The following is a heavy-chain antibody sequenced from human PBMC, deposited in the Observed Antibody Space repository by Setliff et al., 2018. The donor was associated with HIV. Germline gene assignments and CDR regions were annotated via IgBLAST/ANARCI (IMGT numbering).Heavy chain of an antibody. CDR2: IYSTGST. V-gene: IGHV4-59*11. D-gene: IGHD4-17*01. Sequence: SETLSLTCTVSGASITSHYWSWIRQSPGRELEWIGYIYSTGSTNYNPSLQSRVSISMDASKNKFSLKVTSVTSADTAVYYCAKGAGFYGDYTFDYWGQGNLVTVS. CDR1: GASITSHY. CDR3: AKGAGFYGDYTFDY. J-gene: IGHJ4*02.